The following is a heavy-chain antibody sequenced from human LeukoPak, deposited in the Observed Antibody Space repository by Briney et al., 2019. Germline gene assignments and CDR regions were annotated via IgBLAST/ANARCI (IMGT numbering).Heavy chain of an antibody. CDR3: AKDRITFGGVIVPPDY. V-gene: IGHV3-30*02. CDR1: GFTISSYG. CDR2: IRYDGSNK. Sequence: GGSLRLSCAASGFTISSYGMHWVRQAPGKGLEWVAFIRYDGSNKYYADSVKGRFTISRDNSKNTLYLQMNSLRAEDTAVYYCAKDRITFGGVIVPPDYWGQGTLVTVSS. J-gene: IGHJ4*02. D-gene: IGHD3-16*02.